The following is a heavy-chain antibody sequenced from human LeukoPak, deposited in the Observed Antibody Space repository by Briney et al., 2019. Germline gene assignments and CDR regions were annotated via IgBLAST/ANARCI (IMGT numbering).Heavy chain of an antibody. D-gene: IGHD3-10*01. CDR1: GFTFSSYS. Sequence: PGGSLRLSCAASGFTFSSYSMNWVRQAPGKGLEWVSYISSSSSTIYYADSVKGRFTISRDNAKNSLYLQMNSLRAEDTAVYYCASKCYGSGSWSYYYYYYMDVWGKGTTVTVSS. J-gene: IGHJ6*03. CDR2: ISSSSSTI. V-gene: IGHV3-48*01. CDR3: ASKCYGSGSWSYYYYYYMDV.